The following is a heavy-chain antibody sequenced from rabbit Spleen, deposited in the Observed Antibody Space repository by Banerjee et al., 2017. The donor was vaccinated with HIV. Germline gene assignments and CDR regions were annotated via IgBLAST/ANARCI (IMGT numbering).Heavy chain of an antibody. D-gene: IGHD8-1*01. CDR2: INSDTGKS. Sequence: QEQLEESGGGLVQPEGSLTLTCSASAFSLMYNDVMCWVRQAPGKGLEWIGCINSDTGKSVLASWVNGRFSISRENTQNTLYLQLNSLTAADTATYFCAREDSSYLPFDLWGPGTLVTVS. J-gene: IGHJ4*01. V-gene: IGHV1S47*01. CDR1: AFSLMYNDV. CDR3: AREDSSYLPFDL.